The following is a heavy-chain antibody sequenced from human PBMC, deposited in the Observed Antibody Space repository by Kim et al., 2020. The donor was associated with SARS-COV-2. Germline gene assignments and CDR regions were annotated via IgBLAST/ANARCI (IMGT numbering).Heavy chain of an antibody. CDR2: MNPNSGNT. Sequence: ASVKVSCKASGYTFTSYDINWVRQATGQGLEWMGWMNPNSGNTGYAQKFQGRVTMTRNTSISTAYMELSSLRSEDTAVYYCARGRRTLGDRSNWYFDLWGRGTLVTVSS. D-gene: IGHD4-17*01. V-gene: IGHV1-8*01. CDR3: ARGRRTLGDRSNWYFDL. CDR1: GYTFTSYD. J-gene: IGHJ2*01.